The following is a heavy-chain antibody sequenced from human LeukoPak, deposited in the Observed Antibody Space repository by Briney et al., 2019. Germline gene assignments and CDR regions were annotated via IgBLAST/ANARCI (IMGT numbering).Heavy chain of an antibody. CDR1: GERVSTNSVG. CDR2: TYYNSNWYK. Sequence: SQTLSLTCAISGERVSTNSVGWNWIRQSPSRVLEWLERTYYNSNWYKDYAPSVKSRITINTDTSKNQFSQQVNSITPDDTAIDYCTRGWLQSEFDNWGQGTLVTVSS. D-gene: IGHD5-24*01. CDR3: TRGWLQSEFDN. V-gene: IGHV6-1*01. J-gene: IGHJ4*02.